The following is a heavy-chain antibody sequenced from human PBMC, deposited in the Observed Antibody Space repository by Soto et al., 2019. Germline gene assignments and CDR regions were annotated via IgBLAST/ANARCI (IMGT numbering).Heavy chain of an antibody. D-gene: IGHD3-10*01. J-gene: IGHJ5*02. CDR1: GGSFSVYS. Sequence: PSETLSLSFAIYGGSFSVYSWSWIRQPPGQGLEWIGEINHRGSTNYNPSLNSRVTISVDTSKNHFSLKLSSVTAADTAVYYCARDSPVLLWFGVNWFDPWGQG. CDR2: INHRGST. V-gene: IGHV4-34*01. CDR3: ARDSPVLLWFGVNWFDP.